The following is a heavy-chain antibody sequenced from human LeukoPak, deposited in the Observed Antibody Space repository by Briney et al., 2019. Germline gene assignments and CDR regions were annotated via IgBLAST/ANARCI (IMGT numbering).Heavy chain of an antibody. CDR1: GFTFSSYS. V-gene: IGHV3-21*01. CDR3: ARGGPAAGRFDY. J-gene: IGHJ4*02. Sequence: GGSLRLSCAASGFTFSSYSMNWVRQAPGKGLEWVSSISSSSSYIYYADSVKGRFTISRDNAKNSLYLQTNSLRAEDTAVYYCARGGPAAGRFDYWGQGTLVTVSS. CDR2: ISSSSSYI. D-gene: IGHD6-13*01.